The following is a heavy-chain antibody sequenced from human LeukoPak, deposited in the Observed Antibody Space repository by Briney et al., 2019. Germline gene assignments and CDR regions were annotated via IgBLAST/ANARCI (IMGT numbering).Heavy chain of an antibody. CDR1: GYTFTGYY. CDR3: ARDSYYYDSSGPSDAFDI. Sequence: ALVKVSCKASGYTFTGYYMHWVRQAPGQGLEWMGWINPNSGGTNYAQKFQGWVTMTRDTSISTAYMELSRLRSDDTAVYYCARDSYYYDSSGPSDAFDIWGQGTMVTVSS. CDR2: INPNSGGT. J-gene: IGHJ3*02. D-gene: IGHD3-22*01. V-gene: IGHV1-2*04.